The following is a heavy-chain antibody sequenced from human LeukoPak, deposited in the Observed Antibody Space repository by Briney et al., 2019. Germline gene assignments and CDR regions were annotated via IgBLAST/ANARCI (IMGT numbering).Heavy chain of an antibody. CDR3: ASAVLLWFGELSDGKDV. D-gene: IGHD3-10*01. CDR1: GYTFTSYA. J-gene: IGHJ6*02. CDR2: INTNTGNP. Sequence: ASVKVSCKATGYTFTSYAMNWVRQAPGQGLEWMGWINTNTGNPTYAQGFTGRFVFSLDTSVSTAYLQISSLKAEDTAVYYCASAVLLWFGELSDGKDVWGQGTTVTVSS. V-gene: IGHV7-4-1*02.